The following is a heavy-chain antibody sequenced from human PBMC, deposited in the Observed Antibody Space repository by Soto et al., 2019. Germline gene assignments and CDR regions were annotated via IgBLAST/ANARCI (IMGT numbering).Heavy chain of an antibody. J-gene: IGHJ4*02. CDR1: GFTFSDNA. V-gene: IGHV3-23*01. Sequence: GSLGLACGASGFTFSDNAMTWVRQAPGKGLEWVSSISDDGDSTYYADSVKGRFAVSRDNSKNTLFLQMNSLRAEDTAIYYCEKKVNSSSGSQYFDYWGQGTLVTVYS. CDR3: EKKVNSSSGSQYFDY. D-gene: IGHD3-10*01. CDR2: ISDDGDST.